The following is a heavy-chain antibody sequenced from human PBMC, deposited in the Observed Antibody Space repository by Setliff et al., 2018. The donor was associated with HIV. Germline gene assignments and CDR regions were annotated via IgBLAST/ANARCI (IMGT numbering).Heavy chain of an antibody. J-gene: IGHJ4*02. CDR1: GFTFSDVW. CDR3: STGSNSFWSGYSKH. Sequence: PGGSLRLSCAASGFTFSDVWVNWVRQAPGRGLEWVGRIKNRPAGGTTEYAAAVKGRFTITRDDSKNMAYLQMNSLKIEDTALYFCSTGSNSFWSGYSKHWGQGALVTVSS. CDR2: IKNRPAGGTT. D-gene: IGHD3-3*01. V-gene: IGHV3-15*01.